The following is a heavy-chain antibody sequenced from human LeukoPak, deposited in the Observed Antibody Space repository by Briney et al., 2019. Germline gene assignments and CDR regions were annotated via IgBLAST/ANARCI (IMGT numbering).Heavy chain of an antibody. CDR3: ARDKAPATVTTGHGMDV. V-gene: IGHV1-18*01. Sequence: ASVKVSCKASGYTFTSYGISWVRQAPGQGLEWMGWISAYNGNTNYAQKLQGRVTMTTDTSTSTAFMELSSLRSEDTAVYYCARDKAPATVTTGHGMDVWGQGATVTVSS. CDR2: ISAYNGNT. D-gene: IGHD4-17*01. CDR1: GYTFTSYG. J-gene: IGHJ6*02.